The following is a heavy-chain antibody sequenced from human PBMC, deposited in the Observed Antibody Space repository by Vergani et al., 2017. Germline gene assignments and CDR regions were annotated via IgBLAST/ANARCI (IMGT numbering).Heavy chain of an antibody. CDR1: GYSFTSYW. CDR3: ARGTGYVPYYYYGMDV. D-gene: IGHD3/OR15-3a*01. CDR2: IDPSDSYT. J-gene: IGHJ6*02. V-gene: IGHV5-10-1*01. Sequence: EVQLVQSGAEVKKPGESLRISCKGSGYSFTSYWISWVRQMPGKGLEWMGRIDPSDSYTNYSPSFQGHVTISADKSISTAYLQWSSLKASDIAMYYCARGTGYVPYYYYGMDVWGQGTTVTVSS.